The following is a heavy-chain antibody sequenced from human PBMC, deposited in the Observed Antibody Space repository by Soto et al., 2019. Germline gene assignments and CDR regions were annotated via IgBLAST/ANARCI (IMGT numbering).Heavy chain of an antibody. D-gene: IGHD4-4*01. CDR2: INSDGSST. J-gene: IGHJ5*02. Sequence: INSDGSSTSYADSVKGRFTISRDNAKNTLYLQMNSLRAEDTAVYYCARDPLTVTTGNNWFDPWGQGTLVTVSS. V-gene: IGHV3-74*01. CDR3: ARDPLTVTTGNNWFDP.